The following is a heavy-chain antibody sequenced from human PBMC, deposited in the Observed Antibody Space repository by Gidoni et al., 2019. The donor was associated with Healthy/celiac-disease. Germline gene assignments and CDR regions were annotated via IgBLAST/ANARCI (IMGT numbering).Heavy chain of an antibody. Sequence: EVLLLESGVGLVQPGGSLRLSCPASGFTFSSYATSWVRQAPGKGLEWVSAISGSGGSTYYADSVKGRFTISRDNSKNTLYLQMNSLRAEDTAVYYCAKIVGAAQGACDYWGQGTLVTVSS. J-gene: IGHJ4*02. CDR2: ISGSGGST. CDR3: AKIVGAAQGACDY. V-gene: IGHV3-23*01. CDR1: GFTFSSYA. D-gene: IGHD1-26*01.